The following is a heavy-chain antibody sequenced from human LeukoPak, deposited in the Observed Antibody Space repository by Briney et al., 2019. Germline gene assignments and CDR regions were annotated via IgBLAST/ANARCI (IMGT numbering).Heavy chain of an antibody. CDR1: GFTFSGHE. CDR3: ARADPYGDSTPDY. CDR2: ISTTGSTI. D-gene: IGHD4-17*01. Sequence: RSGGSLRLSCAASGFTFSGHEMNWVRQTPGKGLEWLSYISTTGSTIYYADSVKGRFTISRDNAKNSLYLQMNSLRAEDTAIYYCARADPYGDSTPDYWGQGTPVTVSS. V-gene: IGHV3-48*03. J-gene: IGHJ4*02.